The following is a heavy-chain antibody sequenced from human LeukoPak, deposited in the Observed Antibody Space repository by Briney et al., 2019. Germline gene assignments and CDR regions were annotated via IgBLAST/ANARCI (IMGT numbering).Heavy chain of an antibody. Sequence: GGSLRLSCAASGFTVSSNYMSWVRQAPGKGLEWVSVIYSGGSTYYADSVKGRFTISRDNSKNTLYLQMNSLRAEDTAVYYCARAGRDSLFGAFDIWGQGTMVTVSS. J-gene: IGHJ3*02. D-gene: IGHD2-21*01. CDR3: ARAGRDSLFGAFDI. CDR1: GFTVSSNY. V-gene: IGHV3-53*01. CDR2: IYSGGST.